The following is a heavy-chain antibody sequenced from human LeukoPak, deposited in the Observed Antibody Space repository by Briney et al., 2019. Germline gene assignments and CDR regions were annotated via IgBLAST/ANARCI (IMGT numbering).Heavy chain of an antibody. D-gene: IGHD3-10*02. Sequence: GGSLRLSCAASGFPFNSYAMNWVRQAPGKGLEWVSVISVSGRSTYYADSVKGRFTISRDNAKNSLYLQMNSLRAEDTAVYYCAELGITMIGGVWGKGTTVTISS. CDR2: ISVSGRST. CDR3: AELGITMIGGV. V-gene: IGHV3-23*01. CDR1: GFPFNSYA. J-gene: IGHJ6*04.